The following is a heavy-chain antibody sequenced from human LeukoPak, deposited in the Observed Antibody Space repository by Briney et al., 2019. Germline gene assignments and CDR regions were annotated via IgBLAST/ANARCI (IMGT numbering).Heavy chain of an antibody. J-gene: IGHJ4*02. CDR1: GFTLSSYG. Sequence: GGSLRLSRAPSGFTLSSYGLCWVRQAPGKGLEWVSAISGSGGSTYYADSVKGRFTISRDNSKNTLYLQMSSLRAEDTAVYYCERLTDTDYFDFWGQGTLVTVSS. D-gene: IGHD6-25*01. CDR3: ERLTDTDYFDF. V-gene: IGHV3-23*01. CDR2: ISGSGGST.